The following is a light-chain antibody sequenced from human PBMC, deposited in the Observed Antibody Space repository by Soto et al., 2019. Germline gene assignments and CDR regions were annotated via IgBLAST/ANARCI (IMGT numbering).Light chain of an antibody. CDR1: QSISSW. Sequence: IQITQSPSTRSASVGDIITITCRASQSISSWLDWYQHKPGQTPRLLIYDTSTRDTGVPARFSGSRSGTEFTLTINSLQSEDFAIYYCQPYNNWPLTFGGGTKVDIK. V-gene: IGKV1-5*01. CDR2: DTS. J-gene: IGKJ4*01. CDR3: QPYNNWPLT.